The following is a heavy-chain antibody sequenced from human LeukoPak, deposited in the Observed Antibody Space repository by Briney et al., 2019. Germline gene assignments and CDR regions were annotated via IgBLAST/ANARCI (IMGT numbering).Heavy chain of an antibody. CDR3: ASWDDYGDYVAFDY. CDR1: GFTFDDYA. V-gene: IGHV3-9*01. CDR2: ISWNSGSI. D-gene: IGHD4-17*01. Sequence: GRSLRLSCAASGFTFDDYAMHWVRQAPGKGLEWVSGISWNSGSIGYADSVKGRFTISRDNAKNSLYLQMDSLRAEDTAVYYCASWDDYGDYVAFDYWGQGTLVTVSS. J-gene: IGHJ4*02.